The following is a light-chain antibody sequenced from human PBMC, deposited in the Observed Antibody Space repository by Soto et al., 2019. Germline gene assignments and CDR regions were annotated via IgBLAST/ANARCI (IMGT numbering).Light chain of an antibody. CDR3: QQYNNWPRT. V-gene: IGKV3-15*01. Sequence: EIVMTQSPVTLSVSPGERATLSCRASQSVSSSLAWYQHKPGQAPRLLIYGASTRATGIPARFSGSGSGTEFTLTISSLQSEDFAVYSCQQYNNWPRTFGQGTKVEIK. CDR1: QSVSSS. J-gene: IGKJ1*01. CDR2: GAS.